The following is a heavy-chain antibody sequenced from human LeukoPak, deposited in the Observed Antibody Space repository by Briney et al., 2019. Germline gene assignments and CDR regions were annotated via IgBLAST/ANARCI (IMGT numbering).Heavy chain of an antibody. V-gene: IGHV1-46*01. J-gene: IGHJ4*02. D-gene: IGHD1-26*01. CDR2: INPSGGST. Sequence: ASVKVSCTASGYTLTSYYMHWVRQAPGQGLEWMGIINPSGGSTSYAQKFQGRVTMTRDTSTSTVYMELSSLRSEDTAVYYCARDLGTTSYFDYWGQGTLVTVSS. CDR3: ARDLGTTSYFDY. CDR1: GYTLTSYY.